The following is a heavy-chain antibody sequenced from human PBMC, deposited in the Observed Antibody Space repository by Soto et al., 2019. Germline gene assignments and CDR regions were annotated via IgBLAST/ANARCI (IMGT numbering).Heavy chain of an antibody. CDR2: IGTAGDT. V-gene: IGHV3-13*04. D-gene: IGHD3-22*01. CDR1: VFTFSSYD. J-gene: IGHJ4*02. Sequence: LRLSCSASVFTFSSYDMHWVRQGPGKGLEWVSAIGTAGDTNYAGSVKGRFTISRENAKNSLYLQMNSLRAGDTAIYFCARAIGPTLFDYWGQGTLVTVSS. CDR3: ARAIGPTLFDY.